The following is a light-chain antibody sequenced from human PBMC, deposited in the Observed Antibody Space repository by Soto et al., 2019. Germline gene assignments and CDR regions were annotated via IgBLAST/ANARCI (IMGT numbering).Light chain of an antibody. V-gene: IGKV3-15*01. Sequence: EILLTQSPANLSLSPAERATLSCGASQSVSSNLAWYQQKPGQAPRLLIYGASTRASGIPARFSGSASGTEFTPTISRLQSEDLAVYYCQQYNDSPEFGQGTKVDIK. J-gene: IGKJ1*01. CDR2: GAS. CDR1: QSVSSN. CDR3: QQYNDSPE.